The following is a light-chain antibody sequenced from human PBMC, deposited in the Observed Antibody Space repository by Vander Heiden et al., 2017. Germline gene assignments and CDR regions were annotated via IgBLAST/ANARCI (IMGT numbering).Light chain of an antibody. CDR2: DGS. V-gene: IGLV3-21*03. CDR3: QVWDSSSDHYV. J-gene: IGLJ1*01. CDR1: NIGRKT. Sequence: SYVLTQPPAVSVAPGKTASITCGGNNIGRKTVQWYQQKAGQVPVLVVYDGSDRPSGIPERFSGSNSGNTATLTISRVEAGDEADYYCQVWDSSSDHYVFGTGTKVTVL.